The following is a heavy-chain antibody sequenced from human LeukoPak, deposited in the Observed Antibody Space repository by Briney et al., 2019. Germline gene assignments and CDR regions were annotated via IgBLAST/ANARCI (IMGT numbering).Heavy chain of an antibody. Sequence: GGSLRLSCAASGFTFSSYAMSWVRQAPGKGLEWVSAISGSGGSTYYADSVKGRFTISGDNSKNTLYLQMNSLRAEDTAVYYCAKVRVGATTRAFDYWGQGTLVTVSS. V-gene: IGHV3-23*01. CDR2: ISGSGGST. CDR1: GFTFSSYA. D-gene: IGHD1-26*01. CDR3: AKVRVGATTRAFDY. J-gene: IGHJ4*02.